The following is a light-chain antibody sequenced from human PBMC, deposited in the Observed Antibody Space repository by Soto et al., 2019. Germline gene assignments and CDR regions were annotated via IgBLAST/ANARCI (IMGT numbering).Light chain of an antibody. CDR3: QQSYSTPPYT. CDR2: SAY. Sequence: DIQMTQSPSSLSTSVGDRVTITCRASQYINNYLNWYQQKPGKAPQLLIFSAYNLQSGVPSRFSGSGSGTDFTLIIISLQPEDFATYYCQQSYSTPPYTFGQGTKLDMK. CDR1: QYINNY. J-gene: IGKJ2*01. V-gene: IGKV1-39*01.